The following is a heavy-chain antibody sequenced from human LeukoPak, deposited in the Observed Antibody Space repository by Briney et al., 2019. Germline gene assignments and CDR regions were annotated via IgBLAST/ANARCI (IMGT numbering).Heavy chain of an antibody. Sequence: GGSLRLSCAASGLTFSTYSLNWVRQAPGKGLEWVSSIISGSTYIFYADSVKGRFTISRDNAKNSLYLQMNSLRAEDTAVYYCARDPCSAGCYRFDYWGQGTLVTVSS. V-gene: IGHV3-21*01. CDR3: ARDPCSAGCYRFDY. J-gene: IGHJ4*02. D-gene: IGHD2-21*02. CDR1: GLTFSTYS. CDR2: IISGSTYI.